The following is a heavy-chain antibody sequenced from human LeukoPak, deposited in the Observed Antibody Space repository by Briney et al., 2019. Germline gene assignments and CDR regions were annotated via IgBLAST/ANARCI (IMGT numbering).Heavy chain of an antibody. CDR1: GFTFGDYA. D-gene: IGHD6-19*01. Sequence: GGSLRLSCTAAGFTFGDYAMSWFRQAPGKGLEWVGFIRSKAYGGTTEYTASVKGRFTISRDDSKSIAYLHMNSLKTEDTAVYYCTRGIAVAAEARGRDYFDYWGQGTLVTVSS. CDR3: TRGIAVAAEARGRDYFDY. V-gene: IGHV3-49*01. CDR2: IRSKAYGGTT. J-gene: IGHJ4*02.